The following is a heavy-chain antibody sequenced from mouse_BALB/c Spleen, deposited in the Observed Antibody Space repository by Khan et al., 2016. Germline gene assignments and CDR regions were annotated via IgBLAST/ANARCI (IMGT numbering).Heavy chain of an antibody. J-gene: IGHJ4*01. CDR2: ILPGSGST. Sequence: QLSGAELMKPGASVKISCKATANTFSSYWIEWVKQRPGHGLEWIGEILPGSGSTNYNEKFKGKATFTADTSSNTAYMQLSSLTSEDSAVYYCAGRSTMITTRGYCYAMDYWGQGSSVTVSS. V-gene: IGHV1-9*01. CDR3: AGRSTMITTRGYCYAMDY. D-gene: IGHD2-4*01. CDR1: ANTFSSYW.